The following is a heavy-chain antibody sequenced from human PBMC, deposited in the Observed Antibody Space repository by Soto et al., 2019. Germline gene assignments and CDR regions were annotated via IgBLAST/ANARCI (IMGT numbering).Heavy chain of an antibody. D-gene: IGHD3-16*01. CDR3: ARYAENRIRLLDY. V-gene: IGHV4-34*01. CDR1: GGSFSGYY. Sequence: QVQLQQWGAGLLKPSETLSLTCAVYGGSFSGYYWSWIRQPPGKGLEWIGEINHSGSTNYNPSLTSRVTISVDTSKNQFSLKLSSVTAADTAVYYCARYAENRIRLLDYWGQGTLVTVSS. J-gene: IGHJ4*02. CDR2: INHSGST.